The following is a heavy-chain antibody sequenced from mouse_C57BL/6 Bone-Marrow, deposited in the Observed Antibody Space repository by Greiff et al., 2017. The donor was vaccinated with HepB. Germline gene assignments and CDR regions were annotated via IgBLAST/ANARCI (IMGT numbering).Heavy chain of an antibody. J-gene: IGHJ4*01. V-gene: IGHV10-1*01. Sequence: EVKLMESGGGLVQPKGSLKLSCAASGFSFNTYAMNWVRQAPGKGLEWVARIRSKSNNYATYYADSVKDRFTISRDDSESMLYLQMNNLKTEDTAMYYCVNSYGYDEGGPGYYAMDYWGQGTSVTVSS. CDR3: VNSYGYDEGGPGYYAMDY. D-gene: IGHD2-2*01. CDR1: GFSFNTYA. CDR2: IRSKSNNYAT.